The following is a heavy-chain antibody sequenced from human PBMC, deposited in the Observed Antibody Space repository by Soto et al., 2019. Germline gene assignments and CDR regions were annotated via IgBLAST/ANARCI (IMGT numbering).Heavy chain of an antibody. CDR2: ISSTGGST. Sequence: GSLRLCSGAAGFTFSGYAMSXVRQAPGKGLEWVSAISSTGGSTYYADSVKGRFTISRDNSKNTLYPQMNSPRAEDTAVYYCAKDRKRDGYDYWGQGTLVTVSS. D-gene: IGHD5-12*01. CDR3: AKDRKRDGYDY. V-gene: IGHV3-23*01. J-gene: IGHJ4*02. CDR1: GFTFSGYA.